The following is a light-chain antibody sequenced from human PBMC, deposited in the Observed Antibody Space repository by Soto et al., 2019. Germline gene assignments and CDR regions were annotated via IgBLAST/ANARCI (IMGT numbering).Light chain of an antibody. CDR2: GAS. V-gene: IGKV3-20*01. CDR1: QSVSNNY. CDR3: QQYAASSWT. J-gene: IGKJ1*01. Sequence: EIVLTQSPGVLSLSPGERATLSCRASQSVSNNYLAWYQQKPGQAPRLLIHGASTRATGIPDRFSGGGTGTDFNLNISRVEPEDFAMYYCQQYAASSWTFGQGTKVDIK.